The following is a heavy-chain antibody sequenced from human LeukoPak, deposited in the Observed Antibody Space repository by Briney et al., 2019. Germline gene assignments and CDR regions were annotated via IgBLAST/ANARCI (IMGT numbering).Heavy chain of an antibody. J-gene: IGHJ6*03. D-gene: IGHD3-10*01. V-gene: IGHV4-4*07. CDR1: GGSISCYY. CDR3: ARDKAKALRYGSGSYGSYYMDV. Sequence: SETLSLTCTVSGGSISCYYWSWIRQPAGKGLEWIGRIYTSGSTNYSPSLKSRVTMSVDTSKNQFSLKLSSVTAADTAVYYCARDKAKALRYGSGSYGSYYMDVWGKGTTVTVSS. CDR2: IYTSGST.